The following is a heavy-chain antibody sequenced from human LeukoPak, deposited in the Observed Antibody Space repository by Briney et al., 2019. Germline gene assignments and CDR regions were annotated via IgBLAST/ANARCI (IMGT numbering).Heavy chain of an antibody. J-gene: IGHJ4*02. CDR2: INHSGST. Sequence: MASETLSLTCAVYGGSFSGYYWSWIRQPPGKGLEWIGEINHSGSTNYNPSLKSRVTISVDTSKNQFSLKLSSVTAADTAVYYCARAEQLVDYWGQGTLVTVSS. CDR1: GGSFSGYY. CDR3: ARAEQLVDY. V-gene: IGHV4-34*01. D-gene: IGHD6-6*01.